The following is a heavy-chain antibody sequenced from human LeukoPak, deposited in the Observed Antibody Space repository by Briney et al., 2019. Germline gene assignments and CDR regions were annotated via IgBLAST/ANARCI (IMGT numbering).Heavy chain of an antibody. CDR2: ISYDGSNK. D-gene: IGHD6-13*01. CDR1: GFTFGSYA. Sequence: GGSLRLSCAASGFTFGSYAMHWVRQAPGKGLEWVAVISYDGSNKYYADSVKGRFTISRDNSKNTLYLQMNSLRAEDTAVYYCARDGHSIAAALPSVLDYWGQGTLVTVSS. CDR3: ARDGHSIAAALPSVLDY. V-gene: IGHV3-30*04. J-gene: IGHJ4*02.